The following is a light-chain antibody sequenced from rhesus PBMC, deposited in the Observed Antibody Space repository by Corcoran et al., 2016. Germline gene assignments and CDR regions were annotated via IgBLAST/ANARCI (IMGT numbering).Light chain of an antibody. Sequence: DIQMTQSPSSLSASVGDRVTITRRASQGISNWLAWYQQKPGKAPKLLIYRASNLEAGVPSRFSGSGSGTAFTLTIRNLQPEDIATYYCQQHDTSPLTFGGGTKVEIK. J-gene: IGKJ4*01. CDR1: QGISNW. CDR2: RAS. V-gene: IGKV1-69*01. CDR3: QQHDTSPLT.